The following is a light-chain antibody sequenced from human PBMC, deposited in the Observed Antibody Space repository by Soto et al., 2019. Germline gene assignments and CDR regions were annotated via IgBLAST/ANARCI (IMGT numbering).Light chain of an antibody. Sequence: DIHLTQSPSFLSASVGDRVTITCRASQAISSYLAWYQQKPGKPPKLLIYGASTLQSDVPSRFSGSGSGTEFTLTVSSLQAEDSATYYCQQFNDYPLTFGGGTKVAIK. CDR3: QQFNDYPLT. CDR1: QAISSY. CDR2: GAS. J-gene: IGKJ4*01. V-gene: IGKV1-9*01.